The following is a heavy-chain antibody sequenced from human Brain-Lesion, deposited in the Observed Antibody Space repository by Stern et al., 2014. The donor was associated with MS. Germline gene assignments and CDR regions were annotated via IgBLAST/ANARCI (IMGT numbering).Heavy chain of an antibody. CDR2: IYYSGST. D-gene: IGHD3-10*01. J-gene: IGHJ4*02. Sequence: QVQLQESGPGLVKPSETLSLTCTVSGGSISSSSYYWGWIRQPPGKGLEWIGSIYYSGSTYYNPSLKSRVTISMDTSKNQFSLRLSFVTAADTAVYFCAKLWLGELPESPFDYWGQGTLVTVSS. V-gene: IGHV4-39*01. CDR1: GGSISSSSYY. CDR3: AKLWLGELPESPFDY.